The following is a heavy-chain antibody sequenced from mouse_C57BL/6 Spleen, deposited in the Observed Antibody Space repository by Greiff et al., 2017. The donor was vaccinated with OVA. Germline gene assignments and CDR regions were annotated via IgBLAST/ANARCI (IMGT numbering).Heavy chain of an antibody. CDR2: IRSKSNNYAT. D-gene: IGHD1-1*01. J-gene: IGHJ4*01. Sequence: EAGGGLVQPKGSLKLSCAASGFSFNTYAMNWVRQAPGKGLEWVARIRSKSNNYATYYADSVKDRFTISRDDSESMLYLHMNNLKTEDTSLYYLVRQGYGSSYGGYAMDYWGQGTSVTVSS. CDR3: VRQGYGSSYGGYAMDY. V-gene: IGHV10-1*01. CDR1: GFSFNTYA.